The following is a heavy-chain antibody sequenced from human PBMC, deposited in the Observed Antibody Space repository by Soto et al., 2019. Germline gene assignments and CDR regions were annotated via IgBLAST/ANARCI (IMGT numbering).Heavy chain of an antibody. CDR2: ISYDGSNK. V-gene: IGHV3-30*18. D-gene: IGHD2-2*01. J-gene: IGHJ6*02. CDR1: GFTFSSYG. Sequence: GGSLSLSCAASGFTFSSYGMHWVRQAPGKGLEWVAVISYDGSNKYYADSVKGRFTISRDNSKNTLYLQMNSLRAEDTAVYYCAKNLVPCSTSCYFHYGMDVWGQGTTVTVS. CDR3: AKNLVPCSTSCYFHYGMDV.